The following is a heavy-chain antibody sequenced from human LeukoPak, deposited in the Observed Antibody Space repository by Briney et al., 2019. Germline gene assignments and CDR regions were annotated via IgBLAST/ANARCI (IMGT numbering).Heavy chain of an antibody. V-gene: IGHV1-2*02. Sequence: ASVKLSCKASGYTFTDYYLHWVRQAPGQGLEWMGWINPKSGGTNYAQKFQGRVTMTRDTSISTAYMELSRLTSDDTAVYSCAREIVQDIVVVPAAIVHGMDVWGQGTTVTVSS. CDR1: GYTFTDYY. CDR3: AREIVQDIVVVPAAIVHGMDV. J-gene: IGHJ6*02. D-gene: IGHD2-2*02. CDR2: INPKSGGT.